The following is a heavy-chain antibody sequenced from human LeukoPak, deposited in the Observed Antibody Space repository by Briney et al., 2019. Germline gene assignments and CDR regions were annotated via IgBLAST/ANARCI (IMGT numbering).Heavy chain of an antibody. Sequence: GGSLRLSCAASGFTFSSYWMHWVRQAPGKGLVWVSRISSDGSSTSYADSVKGRFTISRDNAKDTLYLQMNSLRAEDTADYYCAKSGEDIVVVPAGYFDYWGQGTLVIVTS. V-gene: IGHV3-74*01. CDR1: GFTFSSYW. CDR2: ISSDGSST. J-gene: IGHJ4*02. CDR3: AKSGEDIVVVPAGYFDY. D-gene: IGHD2-2*01.